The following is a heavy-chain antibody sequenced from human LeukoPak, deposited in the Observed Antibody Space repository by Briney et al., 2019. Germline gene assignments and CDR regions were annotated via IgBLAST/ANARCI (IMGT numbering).Heavy chain of an antibody. J-gene: IGHJ4*02. CDR2: IKQDGSEK. CDR1: GIIFSSYW. Sequence: GGSLRLSCAASGIIFSSYWMSWVRQAPGKGLERVANIKQDGSEKYYVDSVKGRFTISRDNAENSLYLQMNSLRAEDTAVYYCARVTGDGYNSLDYWGQGTLVTVSS. V-gene: IGHV3-7*04. CDR3: ARVTGDGYNSLDY. D-gene: IGHD5-24*01.